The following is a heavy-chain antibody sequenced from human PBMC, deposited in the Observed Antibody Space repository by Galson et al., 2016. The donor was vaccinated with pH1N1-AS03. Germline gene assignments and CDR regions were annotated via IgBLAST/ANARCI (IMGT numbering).Heavy chain of an antibody. CDR2: ISVYTGKT. J-gene: IGHJ4*02. D-gene: IGHD3-10*01. V-gene: IGHV1-18*01. Sequence: SVKVSCKASGYTFNLYGTSWVRQAPGQGLEWMGWISVYTGKTNYAEKFQERVTMTRQVPTTTAYLELRSLRSDDTAVYYCARGGDHASYWGQGTLVTVSS. CDR1: GYTFNLYG. CDR3: ARGGDHASY.